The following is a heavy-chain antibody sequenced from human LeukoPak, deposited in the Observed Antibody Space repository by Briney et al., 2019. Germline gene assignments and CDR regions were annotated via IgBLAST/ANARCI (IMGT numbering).Heavy chain of an antibody. CDR3: AFSLPYDSSGYYYGPPTDI. D-gene: IGHD3-22*01. Sequence: SQTLSLTCTVSGGSISSGDYYWSWIRQPPGKGLEWIGYIYYSGSTYYNPSLKSRVTISVDTSKNQFSLKLSSVTAADTAVYYCAFSLPYDSSGYYYGPPTDIWGQGTMVTVSS. J-gene: IGHJ3*02. CDR2: IYYSGST. CDR1: GGSISSGDYY. V-gene: IGHV4-30-4*01.